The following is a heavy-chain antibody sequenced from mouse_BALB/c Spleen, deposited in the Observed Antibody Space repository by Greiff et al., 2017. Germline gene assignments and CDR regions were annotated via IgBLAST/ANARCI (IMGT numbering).Heavy chain of an antibody. J-gene: IGHJ4*01. V-gene: IGHV1S81*02. CDR2: INPSNGRT. D-gene: IGHD3-1*01. CDR3: ARSGPSMDY. CDR1: GYTFTSYW. Sequence: QVQLQQPGAELVKPGASVKLSCKASGYTFTSYWMHWVKQRPGQGLEWIGEINPSNGRTNYNEKFKSKATLTVDKSSSTAYMQLSSLTSEDSAVYYCARSGPSMDYWGQGTSVTVSS.